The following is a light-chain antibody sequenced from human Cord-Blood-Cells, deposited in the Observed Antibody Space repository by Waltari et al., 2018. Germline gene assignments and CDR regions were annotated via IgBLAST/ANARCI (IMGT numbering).Light chain of an antibody. V-gene: IGLV3-19*01. Sequence: SSELTQFPAVSVALGQTVRITRQADSLRGYYSSWYQQKPGQAPVLVIYGKNNRPSGIPDRCSGSSSGNTASLTITWAQAEDEADYYCNSRDSSGNHVVFGGGTKLTVL. J-gene: IGLJ2*01. CDR1: SLRGYY. CDR3: NSRDSSGNHVV. CDR2: GKN.